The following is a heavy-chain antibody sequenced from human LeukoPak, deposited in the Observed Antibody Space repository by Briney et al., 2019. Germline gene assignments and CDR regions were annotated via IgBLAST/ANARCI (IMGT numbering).Heavy chain of an antibody. V-gene: IGHV3-30-3*01. J-gene: IGHJ6*02. D-gene: IGHD5/OR15-5a*01. Sequence: PGGSLRLSCAASGFTFSSYAMHWVRQAPGKGLEWVAVISYDGSNKYYADSVKGRFTISRDNSKNTLYLQMNSLRAEDTAVYYCATTRVSGYYYYYYGMAVWGQGTTVTVSS. CDR1: GFTFSSYA. CDR3: ATTRVSGYYYYYYGMAV. CDR2: ISYDGSNK.